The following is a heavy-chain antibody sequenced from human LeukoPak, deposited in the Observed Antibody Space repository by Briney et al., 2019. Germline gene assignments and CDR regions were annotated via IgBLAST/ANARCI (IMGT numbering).Heavy chain of an antibody. CDR3: ARAGGDDYVWGSYRTWDY. D-gene: IGHD3-16*02. Sequence: SETLSLTCAVYGGSFSNYYWSWIRQPPGKGLEWIGEINHSGSSNYNPSLKSRVTISVTTSKNQFSLKLSSVTAADTAVYYCARAGGDDYVWGSYRTWDYWGQGTLVTVSS. CDR1: GGSFSNYY. V-gene: IGHV4-34*01. CDR2: INHSGSS. J-gene: IGHJ4*02.